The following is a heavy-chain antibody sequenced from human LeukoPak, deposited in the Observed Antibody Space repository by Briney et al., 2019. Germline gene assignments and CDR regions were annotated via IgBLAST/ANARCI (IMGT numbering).Heavy chain of an antibody. D-gene: IGHD3-3*01. CDR3: AKVNFWSGYTFDY. CDR2: ISGSGGST. V-gene: IGHV3-23*01. CDR1: GFTFSSYA. Sequence: GGSLRLSCAASGFTFSSYAMSWVRQAPGKGLGWVSAISGSGGSTYYADSVKGRFTISRDNSKNTLYLQMNSLRAEDTAVYYCAKVNFWSGYTFDYWGQGTLVTVSS. J-gene: IGHJ4*02.